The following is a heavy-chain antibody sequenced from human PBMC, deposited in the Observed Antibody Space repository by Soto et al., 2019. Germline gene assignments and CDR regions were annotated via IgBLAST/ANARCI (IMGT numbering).Heavy chain of an antibody. CDR2: MNPNSGNT. D-gene: IGHD3-10*01. CDR3: ARGLGESRRNWFDP. J-gene: IGHJ5*02. Sequence: ASVKVSCKASGYTFTSYDIDWVRQATGQGLEWMGWMNPNSGNTGYAQKFQGRVTMTRNTSISTAYMELSSLRSEDTAVYYCARGLGESRRNWFDPWGQGTLVTVSS. V-gene: IGHV1-8*01. CDR1: GYTFTSYD.